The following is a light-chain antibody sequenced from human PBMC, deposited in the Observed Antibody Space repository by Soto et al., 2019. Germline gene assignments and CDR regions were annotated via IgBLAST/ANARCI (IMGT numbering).Light chain of an antibody. V-gene: IGLV2-14*01. J-gene: IGLJ2*01. CDR3: ISYRSSDSVV. CDR1: SNDVGGYNH. Sequence: QSALTQPASVSGSPGQSITISCTGTSNDVGGYNHVSWYQQHPGKAPKLIIYEVSYRPSGVSNRFSGSKSGNTASLTISGLQAYDEADYYCISYRSSDSVVFGGGTKVTVL. CDR2: EVS.